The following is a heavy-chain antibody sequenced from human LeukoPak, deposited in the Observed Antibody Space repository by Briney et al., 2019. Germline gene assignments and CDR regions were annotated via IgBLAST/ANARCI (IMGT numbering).Heavy chain of an antibody. D-gene: IGHD2-2*01. CDR1: GGTFSSYA. Sequence: GASVKVSCKASGGTFSSYAISWVRQAPGQGLEWMGWINPNSGGTNYAQKFQGRVTMTRDTSISTAYMELSRLRSDDTAVYYCARTYCSSTSCHVGLDVWGKGTTVTVSS. CDR3: ARTYCSSTSCHVGLDV. CDR2: INPNSGGT. J-gene: IGHJ6*04. V-gene: IGHV1-2*02.